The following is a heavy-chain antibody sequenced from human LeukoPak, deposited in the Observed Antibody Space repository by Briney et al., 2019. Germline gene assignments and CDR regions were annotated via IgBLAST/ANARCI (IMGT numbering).Heavy chain of an antibody. CDR2: INTDGSST. CDR3: ATFATITVIVGGVFDY. J-gene: IGHJ4*02. Sequence: PGGSLRLSCAASGFTFSSYWMHWVRQAPGKGLVWVSHINTDGSSTSYADSVKGRFTISRDNAKDTLYLQMNSLRVEDTAVYYCATFATITVIVGGVFDYWGQGTLVTVSS. V-gene: IGHV3-74*01. D-gene: IGHD3-22*01. CDR1: GFTFSSYW.